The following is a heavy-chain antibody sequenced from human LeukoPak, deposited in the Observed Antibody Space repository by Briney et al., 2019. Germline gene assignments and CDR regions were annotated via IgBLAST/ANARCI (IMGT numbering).Heavy chain of an antibody. V-gene: IGHV3-30*04. CDR3: ARDNLPTSIDY. CDR1: GFTFSSYA. Sequence: GGSLRLSCAASGFTFSSYAMHWVRQAPGKGLEWVAVISYDGSNKYYADSVKGRFTISRDNSKNTLYLQMNSLRAEDTAVYYCARDNLPTSIDYWGQGTLVTVSS. J-gene: IGHJ4*02. CDR2: ISYDGSNK.